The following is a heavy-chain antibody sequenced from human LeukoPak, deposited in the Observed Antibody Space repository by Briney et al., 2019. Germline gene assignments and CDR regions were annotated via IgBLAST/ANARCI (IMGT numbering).Heavy chain of an antibody. CDR1: GGSISSSSYY. CDR2: IYYSGST. J-gene: IGHJ5*02. Sequence: PSETLSLTRTVSGGSISSSSYYWGWIRQPPGKGLEWIGSIYYSGSTYYNPSLKSRVTISVDTSKNQFSLKLSSVTAADTAVYYCAGDFWSGYYARPKWFDPWGQGTLVTVSS. D-gene: IGHD3-3*01. V-gene: IGHV4-39*01. CDR3: AGDFWSGYYARPKWFDP.